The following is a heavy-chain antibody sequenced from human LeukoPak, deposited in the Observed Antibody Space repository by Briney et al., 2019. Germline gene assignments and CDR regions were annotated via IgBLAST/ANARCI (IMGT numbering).Heavy chain of an antibody. CDR2: IYYSGST. J-gene: IGHJ6*02. D-gene: IGHD3-10*01. Sequence: SETLSLTCTVSGGSISIYYWSWIRRPPGKGLEWIGYIYYSGSTNYNPSLKSRVTISVDTSKNQFSLKLSSVTAADTAVYYCARDRYYYGSGRPPYYYGMGVWGQGTTVTVSS. CDR3: ARDRYYYGSGRPPYYYGMGV. V-gene: IGHV4-59*01. CDR1: GGSISIYY.